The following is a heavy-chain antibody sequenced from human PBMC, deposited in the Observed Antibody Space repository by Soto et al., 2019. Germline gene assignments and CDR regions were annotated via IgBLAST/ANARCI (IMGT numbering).Heavy chain of an antibody. Sequence: ASVKVSCKASGYTFTSYGISWVRQAPGQGLEWMGWISAYNGNTNYAQKPQGRVTMTTDTSTSTAYMELRSLRSDDTAVYYCARDNSAGWDYDILTGYYPVNYFDYWGQGTLVTVSS. D-gene: IGHD3-9*01. V-gene: IGHV1-18*01. CDR2: ISAYNGNT. CDR1: GYTFTSYG. CDR3: ARDNSAGWDYDILTGYYPVNYFDY. J-gene: IGHJ4*02.